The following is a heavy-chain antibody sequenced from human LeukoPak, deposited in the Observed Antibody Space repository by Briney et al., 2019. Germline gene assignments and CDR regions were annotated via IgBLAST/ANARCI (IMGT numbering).Heavy chain of an antibody. D-gene: IGHD5-18*01. J-gene: IGHJ4*01. Sequence: SETLSLTCTVSGGSVSGYYWNWIRQPAGRGLEWIGRIYTTGSTNYNPSLKSRVTMSVDTSKNQFSLKLFSVTAANTAVFYCARVVGGYNYGYSFDYWARNPGHRLL. CDR3: ARVVGGYNYGYSFDY. V-gene: IGHV4-4*07. CDR1: GGSVSGYY. CDR2: IYTTGST.